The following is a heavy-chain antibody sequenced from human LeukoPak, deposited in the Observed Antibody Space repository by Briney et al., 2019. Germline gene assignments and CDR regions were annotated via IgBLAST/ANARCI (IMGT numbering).Heavy chain of an antibody. Sequence: GGSLRLSCAASGFTFSDYYMSWIRQSPGKGLEWVSYISSSGFTIFYADSVMGRFTISRDNSMNTMYLHVDSLTIADTAVYFCAREISNNAELDHWGQGALVTVSS. CDR1: GFTFSDYY. CDR2: ISSSGFTI. CDR3: AREISNNAELDH. J-gene: IGHJ4*02. V-gene: IGHV3-11*01. D-gene: IGHD1-14*01.